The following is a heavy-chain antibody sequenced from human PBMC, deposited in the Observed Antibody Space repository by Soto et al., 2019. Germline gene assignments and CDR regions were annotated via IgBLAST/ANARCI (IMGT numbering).Heavy chain of an antibody. D-gene: IGHD1-26*01. Sequence: TLSLTCTVPDGSISRWGYYWSWIRQHPGKGLEWIGNIYYGGSTYYNPSLKSRVIISIDTSKNQFSLNLRSVTAADTAIYYCAKDARCISCGAWGQGVPVTVSS. J-gene: IGHJ4*02. CDR1: DGSISRWGYY. CDR3: AKDARCISCGA. V-gene: IGHV4-31*03. CDR2: IYYGGST.